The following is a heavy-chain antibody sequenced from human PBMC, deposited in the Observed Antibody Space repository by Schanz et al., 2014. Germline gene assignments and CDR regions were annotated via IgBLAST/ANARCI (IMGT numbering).Heavy chain of an antibody. Sequence: QVQLVQSGAEVKKPGSSVKVSCKASRSTFSSYTISWVRQARGQGLEWVGRFIPILDVGNYAQQFQGRVTFTADKSTSTAYMELSSLRYEVTALYYCARGTMPGTFDIWGQGTMVTVSS. CDR2: FIPILDVG. CDR1: RSTFSSYT. J-gene: IGHJ3*02. CDR3: ARGTMPGTFDI. D-gene: IGHD2-2*01. V-gene: IGHV1-69*02.